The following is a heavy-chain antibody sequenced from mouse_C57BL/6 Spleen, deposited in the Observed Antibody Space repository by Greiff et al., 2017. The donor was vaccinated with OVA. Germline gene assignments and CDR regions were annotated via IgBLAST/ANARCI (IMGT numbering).Heavy chain of an antibody. CDR2: ILPGSGST. D-gene: IGHD6-1*01. CDR3: ARSGAAEGDYAMDY. V-gene: IGHV1-9*01. Sequence: QVQLKQSGAELMKPGASVKLSCKATGYTFTGYWIEWVKQRPGHGLEWIGEILPGSGSTNYNEKFKGKATFTADTSSNTAYMQLSSLTTEDSAIDYGARSGAAEGDYAMDYWGQGTSVTVSS. CDR1: GYTFTGYW. J-gene: IGHJ4*01.